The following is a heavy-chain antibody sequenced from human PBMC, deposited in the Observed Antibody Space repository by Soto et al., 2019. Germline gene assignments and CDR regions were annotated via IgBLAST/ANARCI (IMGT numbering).Heavy chain of an antibody. Sequence: PGESLKISCAASGFTFSSYWMSWVRQAPGKGLEWVANIKQDGSEKYYVDSVKGRFTISRDNAKNSLYLQMNSLRAEDTAVYYCASDHYDYVWGSYRLVGAFDLWGQGTMVTVSS. D-gene: IGHD3-16*02. J-gene: IGHJ3*01. CDR2: IKQDGSEK. CDR3: ASDHYDYVWGSYRLVGAFDL. V-gene: IGHV3-7*03. CDR1: GFTFSSYW.